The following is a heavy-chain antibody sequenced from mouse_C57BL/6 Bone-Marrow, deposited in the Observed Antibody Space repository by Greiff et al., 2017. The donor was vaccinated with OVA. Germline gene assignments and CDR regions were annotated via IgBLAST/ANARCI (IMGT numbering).Heavy chain of an antibody. CDR3: ARPYYSNYGTWFAY. Sequence: VQLKQSGPELVKPGASVKMSCKASGYTFTDYNMHWVKQSHGKSLEWIGYINPNNGGTSYNQKFKGKATLTVNKSSSTAYMELRSLTSEDSAVYYCARPYYSNYGTWFAYWGQGTLVTVSA. V-gene: IGHV1-22*01. CDR2: INPNNGGT. J-gene: IGHJ3*01. D-gene: IGHD2-5*01. CDR1: GYTFTDYN.